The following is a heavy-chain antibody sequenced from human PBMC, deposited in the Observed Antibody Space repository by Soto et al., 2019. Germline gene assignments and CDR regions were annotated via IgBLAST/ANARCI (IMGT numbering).Heavy chain of an antibody. J-gene: IGHJ3*02. CDR1: GFTFSNAW. V-gene: IGHV3-15*07. Sequence: EVQLVESGGGLVKPGGSLRLSCAASGFTFSNAWMNWVRQAPGKGLEWVGRIKSKTDGGTTDYAAPVKGRFTISRDDSKNTLYLHMNSLKTEDTAVYYCTTDWSYYDSSGSYAFDIWGQGTMVTVSS. D-gene: IGHD3-22*01. CDR2: IKSKTDGGTT. CDR3: TTDWSYYDSSGSYAFDI.